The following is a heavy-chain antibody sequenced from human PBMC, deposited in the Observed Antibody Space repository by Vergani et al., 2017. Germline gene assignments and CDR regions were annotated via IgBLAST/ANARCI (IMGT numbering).Heavy chain of an antibody. J-gene: IGHJ3*02. CDR3: AREILIVVPAAIDAFDI. CDR1: GFTFSSYS. D-gene: IGHD2-2*01. Sequence: EVQLVESGGGLVKPGGSLRLSCAASGFTFSSYSMNWVRQAPGKGLEWVSYISSSSSTIYYADSVKGRFTISRDNAKNSLYLQMNSLRAEDTAVYYCAREILIVVPAAIDAFDIWGQGTMVTVSS. V-gene: IGHV3-21*05. CDR2: ISSSSSTI.